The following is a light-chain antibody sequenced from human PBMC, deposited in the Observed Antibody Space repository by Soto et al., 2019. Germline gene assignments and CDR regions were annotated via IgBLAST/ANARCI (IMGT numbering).Light chain of an antibody. CDR3: QHSGDSLWT. V-gene: IGKV3-20*01. J-gene: IGKJ1*01. CDR2: GAS. CDR1: QPISDSY. Sequence: DIVLTQSPGTLSLSPGDRATLSCRASQPISDSYVAWYQKKSGQAPRLVMYGASIRATGIPDRFSGRRSGTDFTLTISRLEPDEFAVYYCQHSGDSLWTFGQGTKVEVK.